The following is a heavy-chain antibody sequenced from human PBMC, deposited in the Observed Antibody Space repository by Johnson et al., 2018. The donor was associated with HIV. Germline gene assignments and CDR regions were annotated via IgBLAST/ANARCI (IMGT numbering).Heavy chain of an antibody. D-gene: IGHD1-26*01. V-gene: IGHV3-30*04. CDR3: ARGEAFDI. J-gene: IGHJ3*02. CDR2: ISYDGSNK. Sequence: QVQLVESGGGVVQPGRSLRLSCAASGFTFSSYAMHWVRQAPGKGLEWVAVISYDGSNKYYAYSVKGRFTISRDNSKNTLYLQMNSLRAEDTAVYYCARGEAFDIWGQGTMVTVSS. CDR1: GFTFSSYA.